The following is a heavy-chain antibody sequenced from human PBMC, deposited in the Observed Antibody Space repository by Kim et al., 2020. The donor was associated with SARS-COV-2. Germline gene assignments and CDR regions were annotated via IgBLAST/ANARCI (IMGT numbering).Heavy chain of an antibody. CDR3: ARERAAAFDI. Sequence: RTYYHPSLKSRVTISVDTSKSQFPLKLSSVTAADTAVYYCARERAAAFDIWGQGTMVTVSS. CDR2: RT. J-gene: IGHJ3*02. V-gene: IGHV4-31*02.